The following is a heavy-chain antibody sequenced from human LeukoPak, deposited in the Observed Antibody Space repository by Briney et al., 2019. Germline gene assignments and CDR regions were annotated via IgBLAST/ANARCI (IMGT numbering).Heavy chain of an antibody. CDR1: GGSISSYY. Sequence: QTSETLSLTCTVSGGSISSYYWSWIRQPPGKGLEWIGYIYYSGSTNYNPSLKSRVTISVDTSKNQFSLKLSSVTAADTAVYYCAAGYYGMDVWGQGTTVTVSS. V-gene: IGHV4-59*01. CDR2: IYYSGST. CDR3: AAGYYGMDV. J-gene: IGHJ6*02.